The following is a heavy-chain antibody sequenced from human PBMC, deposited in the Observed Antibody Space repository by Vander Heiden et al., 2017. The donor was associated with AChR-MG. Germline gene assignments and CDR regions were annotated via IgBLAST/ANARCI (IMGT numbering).Heavy chain of an antibody. CDR2: IGGSRGST. Sequence: VQLLESRGGLVQPGGLPRPSCAASVVTFRGYAISWVRQAPGKGLEWGSAIGGSRGSTYYADSVEGRFTISRDNSKNTLYLQMSSLRADDTAVYYCAKEVFEVIIGGWFDPWGQGTLVTVSS. D-gene: IGHD3-3*01. CDR1: VVTFRGYA. CDR3: AKEVFEVIIGGWFDP. J-gene: IGHJ5*02. V-gene: IGHV3-23*01.